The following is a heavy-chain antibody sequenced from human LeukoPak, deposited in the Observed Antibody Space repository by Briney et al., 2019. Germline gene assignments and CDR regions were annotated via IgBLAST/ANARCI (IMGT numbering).Heavy chain of an antibody. Sequence: GRSLRLSCAASGFTFSRYDIHWVRQAPGKGLEWVALISYDGSNKYCADSVKGRFTISRDNSKNTLYLQMNSLRAEDTAVYYCAKGGGRFHLPFDPWGQGTLVTVSS. J-gene: IGHJ5*02. CDR2: ISYDGSNK. CDR3: AKGGGRFHLPFDP. CDR1: GFTFSRYD. V-gene: IGHV3-30*18. D-gene: IGHD3-16*01.